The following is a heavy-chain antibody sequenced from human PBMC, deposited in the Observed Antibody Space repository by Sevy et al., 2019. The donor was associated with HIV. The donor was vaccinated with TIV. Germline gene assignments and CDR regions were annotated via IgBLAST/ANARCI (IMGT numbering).Heavy chain of an antibody. D-gene: IGHD3-22*01. V-gene: IGHV3-48*01. Sequence: GGSLRLSCAASGFTFSNYNINWVRQAPGKGLEWVSYISSSGSTIYYADSVKGRFTISRDNAKNSLFLQMNSLRAEDTAVYYCARDRYYDSRGNRRGYYMDVWGKGTTVTVSS. CDR3: ARDRYYDSRGNRRGYYMDV. J-gene: IGHJ6*03. CDR1: GFTFSNYN. CDR2: ISSSGSTI.